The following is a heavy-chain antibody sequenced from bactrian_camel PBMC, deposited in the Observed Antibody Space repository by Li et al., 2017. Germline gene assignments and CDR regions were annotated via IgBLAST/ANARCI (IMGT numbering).Heavy chain of an antibody. D-gene: IGHD5*01. Sequence: HVQLVESGGGSAQAGGSLRLSCVRSGAISDNYCVGWFRKRPGKAREGVASIDSDGTISYADSVKGRFTISRDNSKNTLYLQMNNLKPDDTAMYYCGGDWGRSRNSKLCYDGRWSFAPRAMGHGTQVTVS. J-gene: IGHJ4*01. V-gene: IGHV3S63*01. CDR1: GAISDNYC. CDR2: IDSDGTI.